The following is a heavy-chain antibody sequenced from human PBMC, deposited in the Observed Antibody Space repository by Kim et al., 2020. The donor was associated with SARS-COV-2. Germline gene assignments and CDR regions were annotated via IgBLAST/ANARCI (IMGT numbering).Heavy chain of an antibody. Sequence: SETLSLTCAVYGGSFSGYYWSWIRQPPGKGLEWIGEINHSGSTNYNPSLKSRVTISVDTSKNQFSLKLSSVTAADTAVYYCARGAGSGWYGSYYYYGMDVWGQGTTVTVSS. J-gene: IGHJ6*02. CDR1: GGSFSGYY. D-gene: IGHD6-19*01. CDR2: INHSGST. CDR3: ARGAGSGWYGSYYYYGMDV. V-gene: IGHV4-34*01.